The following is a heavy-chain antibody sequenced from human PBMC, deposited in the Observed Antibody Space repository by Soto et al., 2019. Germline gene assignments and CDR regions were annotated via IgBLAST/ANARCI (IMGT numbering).Heavy chain of an antibody. CDR2: IHYSGRT. J-gene: IGHJ4*02. V-gene: IGHV4-59*12. Sequence: SETLSLTCSVSNGSISGFYWTRIRQPPGKILEWIGYIHYSGRTDYNPSLTSRATMSVDTSKNQFSLNLKSITAADTAVYYCVRVGVGIGNHFDSWGRGTLVTVSS. CDR3: VRVGVGIGNHFDS. CDR1: NGSISGFY. D-gene: IGHD1-26*01.